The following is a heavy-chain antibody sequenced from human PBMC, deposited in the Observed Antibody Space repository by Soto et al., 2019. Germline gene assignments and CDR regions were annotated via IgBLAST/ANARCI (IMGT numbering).Heavy chain of an antibody. J-gene: IGHJ4*02. CDR1: GFTFGTYA. D-gene: IGHD3-22*01. V-gene: IGHV3-30*18. Sequence: VGSLRLSCAASGFTFGTYAMHWVRQAPGKGLEWVAVLSYDGNDKYYADSVKGRFTISRDNSKNTLYLQTDSLRAEDTAVYYCAKDHSSGPADYYFDFWGQGTLVTVSS. CDR3: AKDHSSGPADYYFDF. CDR2: LSYDGNDK.